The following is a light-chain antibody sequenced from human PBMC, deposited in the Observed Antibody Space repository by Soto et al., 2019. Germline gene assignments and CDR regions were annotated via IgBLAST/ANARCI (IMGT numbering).Light chain of an antibody. CDR1: QSVSSN. CDR2: GAS. Sequence: EIVMTQSPATLSVSPGERATLSCRASQSVSSNLAWYQQKHGQAPRLLIYGASTRATGIPARFSGSGSGTEFTLTSSIQQSEDFAVYYCQHYNTAPRTFGQGTKVEIK. V-gene: IGKV3-15*01. J-gene: IGKJ1*01. CDR3: QHYNTAPRT.